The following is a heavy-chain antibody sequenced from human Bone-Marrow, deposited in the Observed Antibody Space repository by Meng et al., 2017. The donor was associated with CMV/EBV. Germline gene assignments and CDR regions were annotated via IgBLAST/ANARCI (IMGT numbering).Heavy chain of an antibody. Sequence: SETLSLTCTVSGGSISSSSYYWGWIRQPPGKGLEWIGSIYYSGSTYYNPSLKSRVTISVDTSKNQFSLKLSSVTAADTAVYYCAREWELLVNWFDPWGPGTLVTGSS. CDR3: AREWELLVNWFDP. J-gene: IGHJ5*02. CDR1: GGSISSSSYY. D-gene: IGHD1-26*01. V-gene: IGHV4-39*07. CDR2: IYYSGST.